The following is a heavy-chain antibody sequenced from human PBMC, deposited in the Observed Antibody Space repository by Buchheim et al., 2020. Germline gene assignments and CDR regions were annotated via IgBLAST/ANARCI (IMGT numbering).Heavy chain of an antibody. J-gene: IGHJ2*01. D-gene: IGHD4-17*01. CDR3: ARGETTKWYFDL. CDR2: VYPSGST. CDR1: GGSISSSNW. Sequence: QVQLQESGPGLVKPSGTLSLTCAVSGGSISSSNWWNWVRQPPGKGLEWIGAVYPSGSTNYNPSLKSRVTILLDKSKNQFSLKVNSLTAADTAVYYCARGETTKWYFDLWGRGTL. V-gene: IGHV4-4*02.